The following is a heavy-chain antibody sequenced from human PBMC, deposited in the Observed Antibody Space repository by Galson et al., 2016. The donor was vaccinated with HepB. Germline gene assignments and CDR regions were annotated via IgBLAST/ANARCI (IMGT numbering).Heavy chain of an antibody. CDR2: IWYDGSNK. D-gene: IGHD5/OR15-5a*01. J-gene: IGHJ3*02. V-gene: IGHV3-33*01. CDR1: GFTFSSYG. Sequence: SLRLSCAASGFTFSSYGMHWVRQAPGKGLEWVAVIWYDGSNKYYADSVKGRFTISRDNSKNTLYLQMNSLRAEDTAVYYCARDAPVSFTAFDIWGQGTMVTVSS. CDR3: ARDAPVSFTAFDI.